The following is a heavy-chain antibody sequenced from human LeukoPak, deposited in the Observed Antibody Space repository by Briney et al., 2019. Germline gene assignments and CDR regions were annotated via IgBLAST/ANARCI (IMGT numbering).Heavy chain of an antibody. V-gene: IGHV1-69-2*01. CDR3: ATMTTFDP. CDR2: VDPEDGET. CDR1: GYTFTDYY. J-gene: IGHJ5*02. D-gene: IGHD4-11*01. Sequence: ATVKISCKAFGYTFTDYYIHWVKEAPGKGLEWMGRVDPEDGETTYAEKFQGRVTITADTSTDTAYMELNNLRSEDTAVYYCATMTTFDPWGQGTLVTVSP.